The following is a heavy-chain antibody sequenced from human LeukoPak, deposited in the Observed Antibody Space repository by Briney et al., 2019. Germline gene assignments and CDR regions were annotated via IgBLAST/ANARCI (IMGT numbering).Heavy chain of an antibody. Sequence: GASVKVSCKASGYTFTNYYIHWVRQAPGQGLQWMGWINPNGGGTNYAQKFQGRVTMTSDTSITTAYMELSRLRSDDTAMYYCARGGSLLFGVLNDWGQGTLATVSS. D-gene: IGHD3-16*01. J-gene: IGHJ4*02. CDR3: ARGGSLLFGVLND. CDR2: INPNGGGT. V-gene: IGHV1-2*02. CDR1: GYTFTNYY.